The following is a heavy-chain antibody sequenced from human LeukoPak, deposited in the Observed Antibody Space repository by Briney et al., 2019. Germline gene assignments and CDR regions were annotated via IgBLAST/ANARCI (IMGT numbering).Heavy chain of an antibody. CDR2: INRSGST. CDR1: GGSFSGYY. J-gene: IGHJ6*03. V-gene: IGHV4-34*01. CDR3: ARGQYDFQTTYYYMDV. D-gene: IGHD3-3*01. Sequence: SETLSLTCAVYGGSFSGYYWSWIRQPPGKGLEWIGEINRSGSTNYNASLKSRVTISVDTSKNQFSLKLTSVTAADTAIYYCARGQYDFQTTYYYMDVWGKGTTVTVSS.